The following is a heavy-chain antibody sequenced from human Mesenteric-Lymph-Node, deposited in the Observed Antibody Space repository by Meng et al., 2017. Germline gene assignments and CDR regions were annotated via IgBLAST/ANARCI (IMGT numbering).Heavy chain of an antibody. CDR1: GFTFSSYS. Sequence: EVQLVETGGGLVKPGGSLRRACAASGFTFSSYSMNWVRQAPGKGLEWVSSISSSSSYIYYADSVKGRFTISRDNAKNSLYLQMNSLRAEDTAVYYCARNVRLRDGYNSDYWGQGTLVTVSS. J-gene: IGHJ4*02. V-gene: IGHV3-21*01. CDR3: ARNVRLRDGYNSDY. CDR2: ISSSSSYI. D-gene: IGHD5-24*01.